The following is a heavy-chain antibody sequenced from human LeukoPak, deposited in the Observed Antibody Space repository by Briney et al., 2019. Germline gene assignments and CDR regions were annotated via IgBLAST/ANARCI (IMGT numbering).Heavy chain of an antibody. D-gene: IGHD1-1*01. CDR2: LTGSGGSGGTT. J-gene: IGHJ4*02. Sequence: HPGGSLRLSCAASGFTFSSYAMNWVCQAPGKGLEWVSTLTGSGGSGGTTYYADSVRGRFTISRDNSKNTLFLQMNSLRAEDTAVYYCAKARGGTTFLGDYWGQGTLVTVSS. V-gene: IGHV3-23*01. CDR3: AKARGGTTFLGDY. CDR1: GFTFSSYA.